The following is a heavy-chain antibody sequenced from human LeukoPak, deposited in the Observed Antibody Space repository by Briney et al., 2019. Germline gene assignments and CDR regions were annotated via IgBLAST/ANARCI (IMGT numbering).Heavy chain of an antibody. CDR3: ARTKSGWYYSDY. J-gene: IGHJ4*02. Sequence: SETLSLSCTVSGGSMRSYYWSWIRQPPGKGLELFGYVYYSGTANYNPSLESRVTILVDTSKNQFSLNLSSVTAADTAVYYCARTKSGWYYSDYWGQGTLVSVSS. CDR2: VYYSGTA. CDR1: GGSMRSYY. D-gene: IGHD6-19*01. V-gene: IGHV4-59*08.